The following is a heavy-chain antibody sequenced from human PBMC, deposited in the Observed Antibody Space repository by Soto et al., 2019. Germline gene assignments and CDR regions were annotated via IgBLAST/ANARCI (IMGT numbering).Heavy chain of an antibody. Sequence: EVQLVESGGGLVQPGGSLRLSCAGSGFTFSNYWMHWVRQAPGKGLEWVSRIDHDGPTDYADSVRGRFTISRDNAENTLYLQMNSQRPDDTAVYYCVRDSHGDYWGQGTLVTVSS. CDR3: VRDSHGDY. CDR1: GFTFSNYW. J-gene: IGHJ4*02. V-gene: IGHV3-74*01. CDR2: IDHDGPT.